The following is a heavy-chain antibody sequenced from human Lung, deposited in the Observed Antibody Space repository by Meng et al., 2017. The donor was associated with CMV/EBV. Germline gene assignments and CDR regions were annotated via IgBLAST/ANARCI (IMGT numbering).Heavy chain of an antibody. Sequence: QVRLQESGPCLVEPSQTLSLTCTVSGGSMSSGNYYWSWIRQPPGKGLEWIGYIHHSGSAYYNPSLKSRVSISVDTSKNQFSLNLNSMTAADTAVYYCASFDHIPRRNYFDYWGQGTLVTVSS. V-gene: IGHV4-30-4*01. CDR1: GGSMSSGNYY. CDR3: ASFDHIPRRNYFDY. D-gene: IGHD2-21*01. J-gene: IGHJ4*02. CDR2: IHHSGSA.